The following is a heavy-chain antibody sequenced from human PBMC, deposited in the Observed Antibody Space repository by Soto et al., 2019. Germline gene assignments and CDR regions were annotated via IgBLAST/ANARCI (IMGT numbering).Heavy chain of an antibody. CDR2: IYPGDSDT. V-gene: IGHV5-51*01. CDR3: ARHVFSSGWYPDAAFDI. J-gene: IGHJ3*02. Sequence: PGESLKISCKGSGYSFTSYWIGWVRQMPGKGLEWMGIIYPGDSDTRYSPSFQGQVTISADKSISTAYLQWSSLKASDTAMYYCARHVFSSGWYPDAAFDIWARGTMVTVSS. D-gene: IGHD6-19*01. CDR1: GYSFTSYW.